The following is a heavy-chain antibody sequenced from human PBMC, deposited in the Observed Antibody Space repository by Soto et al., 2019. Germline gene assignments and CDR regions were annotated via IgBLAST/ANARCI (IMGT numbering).Heavy chain of an antibody. D-gene: IGHD4-4*01. CDR1: GFTFSSYW. V-gene: IGHV3-74*01. CDR3: ASDHSNSVWGALRPDI. Sequence: EVQLVESGGGLVQPGGSLRLSCAASGFTFSSYWMHWVRQAPGKGLVWVSCINSDGSSTSYADSVKGRFTISRDNAKNTVYLHMNSLRAEDTAVYYCASDHSNSVWGALRPDIWGQGNLVTVSS. CDR2: INSDGSST. J-gene: IGHJ4*02.